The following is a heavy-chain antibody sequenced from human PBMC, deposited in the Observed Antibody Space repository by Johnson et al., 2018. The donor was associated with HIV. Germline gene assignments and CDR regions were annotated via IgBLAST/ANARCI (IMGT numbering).Heavy chain of an antibody. J-gene: IGHJ3*02. D-gene: IGHD6-13*01. CDR2: TQYDGSNK. Sequence: QEQLVESGGDLVQPGGSLRLSCAASGFTFSSYGMHWVRQAPGKGLEWVAFTQYDGSNKYYADSVKGRFTISRDNSKNTLYLQMNSLRAEDTAVYYCAKEGQDLRSSSSDDAFDIWGQGTMVTVSS. V-gene: IGHV3-30*02. CDR1: GFTFSSYG. CDR3: AKEGQDLRSSSSDDAFDI.